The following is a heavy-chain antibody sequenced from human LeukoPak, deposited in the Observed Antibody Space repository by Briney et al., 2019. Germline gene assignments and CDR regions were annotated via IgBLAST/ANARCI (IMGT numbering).Heavy chain of an antibody. J-gene: IGHJ4*02. Sequence: SETLSLTCAVYGGSFSGYYWSWIRQPPGKGLEWIGEVTHGGSTNYNPSLKSRVTISVDTSKNQFSLKLSSVTAADTAVYYCTTQILLCHYYWGQGTLVTVSS. CDR1: GGSFSGYY. CDR3: TTQILLCHYY. CDR2: VTHGGST. D-gene: IGHD2/OR15-2a*01. V-gene: IGHV4-34*01.